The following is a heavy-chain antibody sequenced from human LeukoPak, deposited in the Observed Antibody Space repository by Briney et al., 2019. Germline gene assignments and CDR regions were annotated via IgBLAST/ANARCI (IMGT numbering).Heavy chain of an antibody. CDR1: GYTFTSYD. J-gene: IGHJ4*02. Sequence: GSVKVSCKASGYTFTSYDINWVRQATGQGLEWMGWMNPNSGNTGYAQKFQGRVTMTRNTSISTAYMELSSLRSEDTAVYYCASDLVHSSSWYPFDYWGQGTLVTVSS. D-gene: IGHD6-13*01. CDR2: MNPNSGNT. V-gene: IGHV1-8*01. CDR3: ASDLVHSSSWYPFDY.